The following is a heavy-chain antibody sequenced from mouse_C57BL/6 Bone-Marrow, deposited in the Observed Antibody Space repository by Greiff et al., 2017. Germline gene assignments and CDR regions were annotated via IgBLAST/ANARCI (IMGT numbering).Heavy chain of an antibody. CDR2: IHPNSGST. CDR1: GYTFTSYW. V-gene: IGHV1-64*01. D-gene: IGHD1-1*01. J-gene: IGHJ4*01. CDR3: ARSRLVVARRTYYAMDY. Sequence: QVQLQQPGAELVKPGASVKLSCKASGYTFTSYWMHWVKQRPGQGLEWIGMIHPNSGSTNYNEKFKSKATLTVDKSSSAAYMQLSRLTSEDAAVYDCARSRLVVARRTYYAMDYWGQGTSVTVSS.